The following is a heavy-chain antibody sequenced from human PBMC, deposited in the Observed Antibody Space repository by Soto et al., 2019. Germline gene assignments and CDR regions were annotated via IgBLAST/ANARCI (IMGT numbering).Heavy chain of an antibody. V-gene: IGHV4-4*02. CDR1: GGSISSSNW. CDR3: AGSIAAAHPNPHYYYYGMDV. CDR2: IYHSGST. J-gene: IGHJ6*02. D-gene: IGHD6-13*01. Sequence: SETLSLTCAVSGGSISSSNWWSCVRQPPGKGLEWIGEIYHSGSTNYNPSLKSRVTISVDKSKNQFSLKLSSVTAADTAVYYCAGSIAAAHPNPHYYYYGMDVWGQGTTVTVSS.